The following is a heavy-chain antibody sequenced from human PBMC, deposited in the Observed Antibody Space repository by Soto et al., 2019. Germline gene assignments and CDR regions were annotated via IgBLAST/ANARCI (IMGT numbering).Heavy chain of an antibody. J-gene: IGHJ6*02. V-gene: IGHV3-30*18. CDR3: AKASYSSSWFYSMDV. CDR1: GFTFSSYG. D-gene: IGHD6-13*01. CDR2: ISFDGSNK. Sequence: QVQLVESGGGVVQPGRSLRLSCAASGFTFSSYGMHWVRQAPGKGLEWVAVISFDGSNKYYADSVKGRFTISRDNSKKTLYLQMNSLRAEDTAVFYCAKASYSSSWFYSMDVWGQGTTVIVSS.